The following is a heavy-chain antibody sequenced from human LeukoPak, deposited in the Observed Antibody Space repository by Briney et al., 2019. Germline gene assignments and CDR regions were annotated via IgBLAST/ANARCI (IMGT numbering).Heavy chain of an antibody. CDR3: ASLQLELRCFDY. CDR1: GGTFSSYA. J-gene: IGHJ4*02. CDR2: IIPIFGTA. D-gene: IGHD1-7*01. V-gene: IGHV1-69*06. Sequence: GASVKVSCKASGGTFSSYAISWVRQAPGQGLEWMGGIIPIFGTANYAQKFQGRVTITADKSTSTAYMELSSLRSEDTAVYCCASLQLELRCFDYWGQGTLVTVSS.